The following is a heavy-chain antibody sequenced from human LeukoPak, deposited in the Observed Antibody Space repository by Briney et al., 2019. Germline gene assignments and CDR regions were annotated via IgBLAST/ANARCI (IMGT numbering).Heavy chain of an antibody. D-gene: IGHD3-3*01. Sequence: ASVKVSCKASGYTFTGYYMHWVRQAPGQGLEWMGWINPNSGGTDYAQKFQGRVTMTRDTSISTAYMELSRLRSDDTAVYYCARDHHVLRFLEVAGLDPWGREPWSPSPQ. CDR3: ARDHHVLRFLEVAGLDP. V-gene: IGHV1-2*02. J-gene: IGHJ5*02. CDR1: GYTFTGYY. CDR2: INPNSGGT.